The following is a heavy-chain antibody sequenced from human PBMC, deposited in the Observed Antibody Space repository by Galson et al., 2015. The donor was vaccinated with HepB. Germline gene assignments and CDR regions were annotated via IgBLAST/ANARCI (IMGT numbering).Heavy chain of an antibody. Sequence: SVKVSCKASGGTFSSYAISWVRQAPGQGLEWMGGIIPIFGTANYAQKFQGRVTITADKSTSTAYMELSSLRSEDTAVYYCARSLGELRYFDWLPSGYYGMDVWGQGTTVTVSS. CDR1: GGTFSSYA. D-gene: IGHD3-9*01. CDR3: ARSLGELRYFDWLPSGYYGMDV. V-gene: IGHV1-69*06. CDR2: IIPIFGTA. J-gene: IGHJ6*02.